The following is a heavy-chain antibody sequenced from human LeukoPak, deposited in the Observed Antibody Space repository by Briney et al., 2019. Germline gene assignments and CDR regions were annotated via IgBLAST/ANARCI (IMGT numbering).Heavy chain of an antibody. J-gene: IGHJ4*02. V-gene: IGHV1-2*02. CDR2: INPNSGGT. CDR1: GYTFTGYH. CDR3: ARDSIKGVRFLGY. D-gene: IGHD3-3*01. Sequence: ASVKVSCKASGYTFTGYHMHWVRQAPGQGPEWMGWINPNSGGTNYAQKFQGRVTMTRDTSISTAYMELSRLRSDDTAVYYCARDSIKGVRFLGYWGQGTLVTVSS.